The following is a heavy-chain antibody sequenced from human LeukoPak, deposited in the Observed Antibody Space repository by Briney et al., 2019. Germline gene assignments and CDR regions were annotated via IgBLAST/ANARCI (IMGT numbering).Heavy chain of an antibody. V-gene: IGHV1-69*05. J-gene: IGHJ1*01. CDR2: IIPIFVTA. CDR3: ASGPLLLYCSSTSCYWEYFQH. Sequence: SVKVSCKASGGTFSSYAISWVRQAPGQGLEWMGGIIPIFVTANYAQKFQGRVTITTDESTSTAYMELSSLRSEDTAVYYCASGPLLLYCSSTSCYWEYFQHWGQGTLVTVSS. D-gene: IGHD2-2*01. CDR1: GGTFSSYA.